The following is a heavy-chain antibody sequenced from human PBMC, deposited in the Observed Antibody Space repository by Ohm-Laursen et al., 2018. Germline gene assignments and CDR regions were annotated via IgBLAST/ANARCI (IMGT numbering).Heavy chain of an antibody. CDR2: IYYSGST. CDR3: ARGLYYYDSSGYYYYYGMDV. D-gene: IGHD3-22*01. Sequence: SQTLSLTCTVSGGSISSGGYYWSWIRQPPGEGLEWIGYIYYSGSTYYNPSLKSLVTISVDTSKNQFSLKLSSVTAADTAVYYCARGLYYYDSSGYYYYYGMDVWGQGTTVTVSS. V-gene: IGHV4-31*01. J-gene: IGHJ6*02. CDR1: GGSISSGGYY.